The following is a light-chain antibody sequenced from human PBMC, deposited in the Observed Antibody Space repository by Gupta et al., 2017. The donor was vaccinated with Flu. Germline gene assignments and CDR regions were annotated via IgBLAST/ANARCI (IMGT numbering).Light chain of an antibody. CDR1: QSISSY. Sequence: DIQMTQSPSSLSASVGDRVTITCRASQSISSYLNWDQQKPGQAPKLLIYAASRGKSGGKLRFSGSGEGKDFTRTSSRRQHEDCDNYYGQQSYSTQTFGQGTKVEIK. V-gene: IGKV1-39*01. J-gene: IGKJ1*01. CDR2: AAS. CDR3: QQSYSTQT.